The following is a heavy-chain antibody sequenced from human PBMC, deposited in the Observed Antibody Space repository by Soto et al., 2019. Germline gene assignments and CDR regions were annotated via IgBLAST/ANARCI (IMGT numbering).Heavy chain of an antibody. CDR1: GFTFTSYA. CDR3: AAATYYYDSSGLSFDP. D-gene: IGHD3-22*01. CDR2: IVVGSGNT. J-gene: IGHJ5*02. Sequence: GASVKVSGKASGFTFTSYAVQWVRQARGQRLEWIGWIVVGSGNTNYAQKFQERVTITRDMSTSTAYMELSSLRSEDTAVYYCAAATYYYDSSGLSFDPWGQGTLVTVSS. V-gene: IGHV1-58*01.